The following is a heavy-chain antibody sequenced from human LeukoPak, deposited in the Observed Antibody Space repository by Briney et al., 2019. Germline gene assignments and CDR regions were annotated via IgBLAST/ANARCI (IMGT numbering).Heavy chain of an antibody. CDR3: ARGSSGWYEVDY. CDR1: GYTFTSYY. V-gene: IGHV1-8*03. D-gene: IGHD6-19*01. J-gene: IGHJ4*02. Sequence: ASVKVSCKASGYTFTSYYMHWVRQATGQGLEWMGWMNPNSGNTGYAQKFQGRVTITRNTSISTAYMELSSLRSEDTAVYYCARGSSGWYEVDYWGQGTLVTVSS. CDR2: MNPNSGNT.